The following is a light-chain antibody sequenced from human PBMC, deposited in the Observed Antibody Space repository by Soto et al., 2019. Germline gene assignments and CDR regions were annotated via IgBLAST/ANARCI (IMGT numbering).Light chain of an antibody. CDR2: DVS. J-gene: IGLJ3*02. CDR3: SSYTSSRRV. Sequence: QSVLTQPASVSGSPGQSITISCTGTSSDVGGYNYVSWYQQHAGKAPKLMIYDVSNRPSGVSNRFSGSKSGNTASLTISGLQAEDEADYYCSSYTSSRRVFGGGTKLTVL. CDR1: SSDVGGYNY. V-gene: IGLV2-14*03.